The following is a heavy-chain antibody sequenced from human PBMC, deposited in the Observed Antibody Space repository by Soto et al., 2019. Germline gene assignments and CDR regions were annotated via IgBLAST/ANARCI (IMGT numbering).Heavy chain of an antibody. CDR1: GFTFSSYS. V-gene: IGHV3-21*01. Sequence: EVQLVESGGGLVKPGGSLRLSCAASGFTFSSYSMNWVRQAPGKGLEWVSSISSSSSYIYYADSVKGRFTISRDNAKNSLYLQMNSLRAEDTAAYYCARWRYYDFWSGYYSHYYYGMDVWGQGTTVTVSS. J-gene: IGHJ6*02. CDR3: ARWRYYDFWSGYYSHYYYGMDV. CDR2: ISSSSSYI. D-gene: IGHD3-3*01.